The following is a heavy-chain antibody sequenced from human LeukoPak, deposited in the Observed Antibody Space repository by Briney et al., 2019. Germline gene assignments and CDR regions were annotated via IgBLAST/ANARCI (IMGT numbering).Heavy chain of an antibody. J-gene: IGHJ4*02. CDR1: GYKFTSYW. CDR3: ARRRRYRMGGGIDY. CDR2: IYPGDSDT. V-gene: IGHV5-51*01. D-gene: IGHD2-2*02. Sequence: GGSLQISCKGSGYKFTSYWIGWVRQVPGKGLEWMGIIYPGDSDTRYSPSFQGQVTISADKSISTAYLQWSSLKASETAMYYCARRRRYRMGGGIDYWGQGTLVTVSS.